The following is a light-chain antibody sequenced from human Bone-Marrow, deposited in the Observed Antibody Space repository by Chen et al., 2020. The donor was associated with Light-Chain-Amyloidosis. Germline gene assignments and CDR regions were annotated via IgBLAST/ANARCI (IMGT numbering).Light chain of an antibody. CDR1: STDVGSYNL. Sequence: QSALTQPASVSGSPGQSITISCPGTSTDVGSYNLVSWYQHQPGKAPKLIIFDVTRRPSGISIRFSGSKSGNTAALTISGLQPEDEAIYYCSSHAGSEMRWVFGGGTKLTVL. CDR2: DVT. J-gene: IGLJ3*02. CDR3: SSHAGSEMRWV. V-gene: IGLV2-23*02.